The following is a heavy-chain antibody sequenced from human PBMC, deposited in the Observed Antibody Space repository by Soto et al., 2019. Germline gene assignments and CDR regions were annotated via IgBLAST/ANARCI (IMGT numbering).Heavy chain of an antibody. Sequence: VASVKVSCKASGGTFSSYAISWVRQAPGQGLEWMGGIIPIFGTANYAQKFQGRVTITADESTSTAYMELSSLRSEDTAVYYCAREGGYSYGSTPFDYWGQGTLVTVSS. CDR2: IIPIFGTA. V-gene: IGHV1-69*13. CDR1: GGTFSSYA. J-gene: IGHJ4*02. CDR3: AREGGYSYGSTPFDY. D-gene: IGHD5-18*01.